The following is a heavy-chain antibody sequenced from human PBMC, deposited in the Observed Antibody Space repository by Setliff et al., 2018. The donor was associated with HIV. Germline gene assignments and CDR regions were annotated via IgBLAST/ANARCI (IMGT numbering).Heavy chain of an antibody. D-gene: IGHD3-9*01. J-gene: IGHJ6*02. CDR1: GFTFSDHY. V-gene: IGHV3-11*06. Sequence: PGGSLRLSCAASGFTFSDHYMNWVRQAPGKGLEWVSYIRKSGDYSNYADSVRGRFTISRDNAKNSLYLQMNSLRAEDTAVYYCAREPHELRYFDWLLYPAYYYYGMDVWGQGTTVTVSS. CDR2: IRKSGDYS. CDR3: AREPHELRYFDWLLYPAYYYYGMDV.